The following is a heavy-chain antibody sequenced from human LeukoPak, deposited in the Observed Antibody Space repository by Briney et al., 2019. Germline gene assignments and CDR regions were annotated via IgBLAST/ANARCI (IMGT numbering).Heavy chain of an antibody. J-gene: IGHJ6*02. Sequence: GGSLRLSWAASGFTLSHYWLHWVRQAPGKGLVWVSRIKSDGSSPSYADSGKGRFTISRDNAKNTLYLQMNSLRDEDTAVYYCARRTDPAVAATGTPNLGMDVWGQGTTVTVSS. CDR3: ARRTDPAVAATGTPNLGMDV. CDR2: IKSDGSSP. V-gene: IGHV3-74*01. D-gene: IGHD6-19*01. CDR1: GFTLSHYW.